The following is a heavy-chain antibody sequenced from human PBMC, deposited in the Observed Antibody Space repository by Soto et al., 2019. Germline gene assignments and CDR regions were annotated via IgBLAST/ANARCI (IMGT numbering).Heavy chain of an antibody. CDR3: ARGGLRKMAGTSANWFDP. D-gene: IGHD6-19*01. CDR1: GYTFTSYC. Sequence: GASVKVSCKASGYTFTSYCMHWVRQAPGQGLEWMGIINPSGGSTSYAQKFQGRVTMTRDTSTSTVYMELSSLRSEDTAVYYCARGGLRKMAGTSANWFDPWGQGTLATVSS. J-gene: IGHJ5*02. V-gene: IGHV1-46*01. CDR2: INPSGGST.